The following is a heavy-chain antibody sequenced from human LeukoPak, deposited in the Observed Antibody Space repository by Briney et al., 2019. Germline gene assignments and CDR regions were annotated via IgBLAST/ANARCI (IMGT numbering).Heavy chain of an antibody. CDR3: ASHYGSGHGYYYYGMDV. D-gene: IGHD3-10*01. V-gene: IGHV3-7*03. Sequence: GGSLTLSCAASGFTFSSYWMTWVRQAPGKGLEWVASIKQDGTEENYVDSVRGRFTISRDNAKNSLFLQMGGLRAEDTAVYYCASHYGSGHGYYYYGMDVWGKGTTVIVPP. CDR1: GFTFSSYW. CDR2: IKQDGTEE. J-gene: IGHJ6*04.